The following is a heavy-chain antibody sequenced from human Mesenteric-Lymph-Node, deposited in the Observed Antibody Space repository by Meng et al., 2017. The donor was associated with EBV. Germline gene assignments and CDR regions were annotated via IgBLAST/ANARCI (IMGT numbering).Heavy chain of an antibody. J-gene: IGHJ4*02. Sequence: EVALVGSWGGLVRPVGSLRLSCPASAFTFSTHYMNWVRQAPGQGLEWVASISRSSSYIYYADSVKGRFTISRDNAENSLYLQMNSLRAEDTAVYYCARGQASYYDWGQGTLVTVSS. V-gene: IGHV3-21*01. D-gene: IGHD3-22*01. CDR2: ISRSSSYI. CDR3: ARGQASYYD. CDR1: AFTFSTHY.